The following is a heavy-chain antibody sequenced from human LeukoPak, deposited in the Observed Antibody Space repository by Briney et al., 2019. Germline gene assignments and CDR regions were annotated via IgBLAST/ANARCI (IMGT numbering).Heavy chain of an antibody. J-gene: IGHJ4*02. CDR1: GGSFSGYY. D-gene: IGHD4-17*01. V-gene: IGHV4-34*01. CDR3: ARGYRAYGDLDY. CDR2: IDQSGST. Sequence: AETLSLACAVYGGSFSGYYWSWIRQPPGKGLEWIGEIDQSGSTNYNPSLKSRVTISVDTSKNQFSLKLSSVTAADTAVYYCARGYRAYGDLDYWGQGTLVTVSS.